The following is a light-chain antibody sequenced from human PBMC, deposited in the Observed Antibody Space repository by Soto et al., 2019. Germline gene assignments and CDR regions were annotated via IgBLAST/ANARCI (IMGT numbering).Light chain of an antibody. CDR2: QDS. V-gene: IGLV3-1*01. CDR1: KLGDKY. CDR3: QARDSSTAQVV. J-gene: IGLJ2*01. Sequence: SYELTQPPSVSVSPGQTASITCSGDKLGDKYACWYQQKPGQSPVLVIYQDSKRPSGIPERFSGSKSGNTATLTISGTQAMDEADYYCQARDSSTAQVVFGGGTKLTVL.